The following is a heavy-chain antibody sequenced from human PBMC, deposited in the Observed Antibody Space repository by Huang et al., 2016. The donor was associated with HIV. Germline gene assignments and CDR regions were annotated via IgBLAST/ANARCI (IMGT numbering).Heavy chain of an antibody. CDR2: INHSGST. D-gene: IGHD1-1*01. CDR1: GGSFSGYY. J-gene: IGHJ3*02. V-gene: IGHV4-34*01. Sequence: QVQLQQWGAGLLKPSETLSLTCAVYGGSFSGYYWSWIRQSPGKGLEGIGEINHSGSTNYNPSRKSRLTISVDTSKNQFSLKLSSVTAADTAVYYCARERMMSWLDDHDAFDIWGQGTMVTVSS. CDR3: ARERMMSWLDDHDAFDI.